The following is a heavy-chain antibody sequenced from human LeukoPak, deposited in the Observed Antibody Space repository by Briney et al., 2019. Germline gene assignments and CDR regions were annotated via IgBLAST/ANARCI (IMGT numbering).Heavy chain of an antibody. D-gene: IGHD4-17*01. CDR1: GFTFSDYY. J-gene: IGHJ4*02. V-gene: IGHV3-11*04. Sequence: GGSLRLSCAASGFTFSDYYMSWIRQAPGKVLEWVSYISSSGNTIYYADSVKGRFTISRDNAKNSLYLQMNSLGAEDTAVYYCARDSDFGLFDYWGQGTLVTVSS. CDR3: ARDSDFGLFDY. CDR2: ISSSGNTI.